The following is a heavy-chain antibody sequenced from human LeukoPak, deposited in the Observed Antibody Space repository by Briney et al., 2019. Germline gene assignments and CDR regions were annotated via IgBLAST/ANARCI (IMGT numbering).Heavy chain of an antibody. CDR3: AANASYDSSPFDY. CDR2: IVVGSGNT. J-gene: IGHJ4*02. Sequence: SVKVSCKASGFTFTSSAMHWVRQARGQRLEWIGWIVVGSGNTNYAQKFQERVTITRDMSTSTAYMELSSLRSEDTAVYYCAANASYDSSPFDYWGQGTLVTVSS. V-gene: IGHV1-58*02. CDR1: GFTFTSSA. D-gene: IGHD3-22*01.